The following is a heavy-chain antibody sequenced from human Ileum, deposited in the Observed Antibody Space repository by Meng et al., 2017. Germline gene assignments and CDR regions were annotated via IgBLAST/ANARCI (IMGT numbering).Heavy chain of an antibody. J-gene: IGHJ4*02. CDR2: SRNKAQSYII. D-gene: IGHD4-17*01. Sequence: EGQLVEAGGGLVQPGGSLRLSCAGSGFTFSDHYMDWVRQAPGKGLEWIGRSRNKAQSYIIEYAASVQGRFTISRDFSKNSLDLPMNSLKIDDTAVYYCASRHYGEKDHWGQGTLVTVSS. CDR1: GFTFSDHY. V-gene: IGHV3-72*01. CDR3: ASRHYGEKDH.